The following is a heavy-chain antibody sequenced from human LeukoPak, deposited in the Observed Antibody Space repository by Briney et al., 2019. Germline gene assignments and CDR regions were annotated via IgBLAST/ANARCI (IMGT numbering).Heavy chain of an antibody. J-gene: IGHJ4*02. D-gene: IGHD1-14*01. CDR1: GFTVSANY. CDR3: ARATTFQMAPYYFDY. Sequence: GGSLRLSCAASGFTVSANYMSWVRQAPGKGLEWDSVIYSGGSTYYADSVKGRFTISRHNSQNTVYLQMNSLTAEDTAVYYCARATTFQMAPYYFDYWGQGTLVTVSS. CDR2: IYSGGST. V-gene: IGHV3-53*04.